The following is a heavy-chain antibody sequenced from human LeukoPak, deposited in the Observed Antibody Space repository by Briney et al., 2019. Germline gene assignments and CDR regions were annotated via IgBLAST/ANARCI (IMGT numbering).Heavy chain of an antibody. CDR1: GGSISSGGYS. D-gene: IGHD3-16*01. J-gene: IGHJ5*02. CDR2: IYHSGST. CDR3: ARLRAWDNWFDP. Sequence: SETLSLTCAVSGGSISSGGYSWSWIRQPPGKGLEWIGYIYHSGSTYYNPSLKSRVTISVDRSKNQFSLKLSSVTAADTAVYYCARLRAWDNWFDPWGQGTLVTVSS. V-gene: IGHV4-30-2*01.